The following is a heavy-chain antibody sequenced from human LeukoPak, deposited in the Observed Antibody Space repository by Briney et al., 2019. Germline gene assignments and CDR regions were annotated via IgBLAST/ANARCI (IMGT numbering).Heavy chain of an antibody. Sequence: GESLKISCKASGYRFTTDYIGWVRQMPGKGLEWMGIIYPDDSETNYSPSFQGQVTISADKSISTAYLQWSSLKASDTAMYYCARIGLLGDYDYVWGSSSPGAFDIWGQGTMVTVSS. J-gene: IGHJ3*02. V-gene: IGHV5-51*01. CDR2: IYPDDSET. CDR3: ARIGLLGDYDYVWGSSSPGAFDI. CDR1: GYRFTTDY. D-gene: IGHD3-16*01.